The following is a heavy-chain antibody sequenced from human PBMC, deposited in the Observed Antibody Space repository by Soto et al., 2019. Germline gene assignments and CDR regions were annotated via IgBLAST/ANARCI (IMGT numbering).Heavy chain of an antibody. CDR2: ISSRGGRT. Sequence: GGSLRLSCAASGFTVSSNCMSLIRQAPGKGLEWVSAISSRGGRTHYADSVKGRFTISRDNSKNTLYLQVNSLRAEDTAVYYCAKDHGPYGDGLDYWGQGTLVTVSS. CDR3: AKDHGPYGDGLDY. CDR1: GFTVSSNC. D-gene: IGHD4-17*01. V-gene: IGHV3-23*01. J-gene: IGHJ4*02.